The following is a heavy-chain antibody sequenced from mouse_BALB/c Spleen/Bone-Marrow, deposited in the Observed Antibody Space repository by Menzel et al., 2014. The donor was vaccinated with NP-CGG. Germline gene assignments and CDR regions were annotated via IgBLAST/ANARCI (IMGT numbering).Heavy chain of an antibody. Sequence: EVQLQQSGPELVKPGASVKISCKASGYTFTDYNMHWVKQSHGKSLEWIGYIYPYNGGTGYNQKFKSKATLTVDNSSSTAYMELRSLTSEDSAVYYCARGGGYDGYYGLAYWGRGTLVTVSA. CDR1: GYTFTDYN. CDR3: ARGGGYDGYYGLAY. D-gene: IGHD2-3*01. CDR2: IYPYNGGT. V-gene: IGHV1S29*02. J-gene: IGHJ3*01.